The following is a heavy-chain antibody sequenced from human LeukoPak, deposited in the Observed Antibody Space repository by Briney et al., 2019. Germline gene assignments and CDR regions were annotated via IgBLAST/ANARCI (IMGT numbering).Heavy chain of an antibody. Sequence: GESLKISCKGSGYSFTSYWIGWVRQVPGKGLEWMGIIYPGDSDTTYSPSFQGQVTISADKSIDTAYLQWSSLKASDTAMYYCATLPPYSSTLGVYWGQGTLVTVSS. V-gene: IGHV5-51*01. J-gene: IGHJ4*02. CDR1: GYSFTSYW. CDR3: ATLPPYSSTLGVY. CDR2: IYPGDSDT. D-gene: IGHD6-13*01.